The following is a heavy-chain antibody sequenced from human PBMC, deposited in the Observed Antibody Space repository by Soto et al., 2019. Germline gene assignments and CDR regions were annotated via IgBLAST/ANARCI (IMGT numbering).Heavy chain of an antibody. D-gene: IGHD4-17*01. V-gene: IGHV4-31*03. CDR3: ARDPAIPGYGDYYYYGLDV. CDR1: GGSISSGGYY. Sequence: ASETLSLTCTVSGGSISSGGYYWSWIRQHPGKGLEWIGYIYYSGSTYYNPSLKSRVTISIDTSKNQFSLKLRSVTAADTAVYYCARDPAIPGYGDYYYYGLDVWGQGTTVTVSS. CDR2: IYYSGST. J-gene: IGHJ6*02.